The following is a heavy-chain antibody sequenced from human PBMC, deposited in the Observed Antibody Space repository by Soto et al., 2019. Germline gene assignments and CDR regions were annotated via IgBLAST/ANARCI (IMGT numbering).Heavy chain of an antibody. D-gene: IGHD3-10*01. CDR1: GFTFSSYS. J-gene: IGHJ6*03. CDR3: AKSSGSYYIYYYYMDV. V-gene: IGHV3-23*01. CDR2: ISGSGSST. Sequence: EVQLLESGGGLVQPGGSLRLSCAASGFTFSSYSMSWVRQAPGKGLERVSTISGSGSSTYYADSVTGRFTISRDNSKNTLYLQMNSLRAEDTAVYYCAKSSGSYYIYYYYMDVWGKGTTVTVTS.